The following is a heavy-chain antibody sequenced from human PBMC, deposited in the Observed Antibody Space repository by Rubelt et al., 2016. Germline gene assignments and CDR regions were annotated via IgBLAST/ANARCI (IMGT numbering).Heavy chain of an antibody. CDR1: GYTFTSYA. V-gene: IGHV1-3*01. Sequence: QVQLVQSGAEVKKPGASVKVSCKASGYTFTSYAMHWVRQAPGQRLEWMGWINAGNGNTKYSQKFQGRVTITRDTSASTAYMELSSLRSEDTAVYYCASPPIVVVPAAITDYYYGMDVWGQGTTVTVSS. D-gene: IGHD2-2*02. CDR2: INAGNGNT. J-gene: IGHJ6*02. CDR3: ASPPIVVVPAAITDYYYGMDV.